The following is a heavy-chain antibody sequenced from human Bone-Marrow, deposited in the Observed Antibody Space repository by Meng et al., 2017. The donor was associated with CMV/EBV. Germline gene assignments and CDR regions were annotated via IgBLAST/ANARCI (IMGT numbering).Heavy chain of an antibody. CDR1: TFTSYG. CDR3: ARDRRITIFRANQTPADY. D-gene: IGHD3-3*01. Sequence: TFTSYGISWVRPAPGQGLEWMGWLSAYNSNTNYAQKLQGRVTMTTDTSPSTAYMELRSLRSDDTAVYYCARDRRITIFRANQTPADYWDQGTLVTVSS. J-gene: IGHJ4*02. CDR2: LSAYNSNT. V-gene: IGHV1-18*01.